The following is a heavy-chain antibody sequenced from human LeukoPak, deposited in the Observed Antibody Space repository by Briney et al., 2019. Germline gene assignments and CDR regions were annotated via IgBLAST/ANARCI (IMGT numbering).Heavy chain of an antibody. CDR1: GYIFSSYY. CDR3: ARDLRYSSGWSASGMDV. D-gene: IGHD6-19*01. Sequence: ASVKVSCKASGYIFSSYYMHWVRQAPGQGLEWMGIINPSGGSTSYAQKFQGRVTITADKSTSTAYMELSSLRSEDTAVYYCARDLRYSSGWSASGMDVWGKGTTVTISS. CDR2: INPSGGST. J-gene: IGHJ6*03. V-gene: IGHV1-46*01.